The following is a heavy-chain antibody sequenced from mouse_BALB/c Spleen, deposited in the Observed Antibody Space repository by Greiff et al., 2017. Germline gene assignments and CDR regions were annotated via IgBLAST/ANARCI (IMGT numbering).Heavy chain of an antibody. Sequence: VQLKQSGAELVRPGALVKLSCTASGFNIKDYYMHWVKQRPEQGLAWIGWIDPENGNTIYDPKFQGKASITADTSSNTAYLQLSSLTSEDTAVYYCARGYFDYWGQGTTLTVSS. CDR1: GFNIKDYY. CDR2: IDPENGNT. V-gene: IGHV14-1*02. CDR3: ARGYFDY. J-gene: IGHJ2*01.